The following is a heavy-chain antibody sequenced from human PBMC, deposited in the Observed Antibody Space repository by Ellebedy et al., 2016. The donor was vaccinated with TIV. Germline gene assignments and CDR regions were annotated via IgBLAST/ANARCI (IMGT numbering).Heavy chain of an antibody. CDR3: ARLYYYDSSGLLDY. Sequence: MPGGSLRLSCAVYGGSFSGYYWSWIRQPPGKGLEWIGYIYYSGSTNYNPSLKSRVTISVDTSKNQFSLKLSSVTAADTAVYYCARLYYYDSSGLLDYWGQGTLVTVSS. D-gene: IGHD3-22*01. J-gene: IGHJ4*02. CDR2: IYYSGST. CDR1: GGSFSGYY. V-gene: IGHV4-59*01.